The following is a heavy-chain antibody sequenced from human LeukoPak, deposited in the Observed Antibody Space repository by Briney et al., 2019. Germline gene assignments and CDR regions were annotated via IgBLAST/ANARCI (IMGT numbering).Heavy chain of an antibody. CDR2: ISSSSSYI. Sequence: PGGSLRLSCAASGFTFRSYGMHWVRQAPGKGLEWVSSISSSSSYIYYADSVKGRFTISRDNAKNSLYLQMNSLRAEDTAVYYCARTLVGAVHDWGQGTLVTVSS. CDR3: ARTLVGAVHD. D-gene: IGHD1-26*01. CDR1: GFTFRSYG. V-gene: IGHV3-21*01. J-gene: IGHJ4*02.